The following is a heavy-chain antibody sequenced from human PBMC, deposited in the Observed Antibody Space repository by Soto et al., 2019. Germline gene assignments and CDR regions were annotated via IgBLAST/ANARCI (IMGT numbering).Heavy chain of an antibody. Sequence: ASVKVSCKASGYTFTSYYMHWVRQAPGQGLEWMGIINPSGGSTSYAQKFQGRVTMTRDTSTSTVYMELSSLRSEDTAVYYCARDYGDYVGGPSTTTDYMDVWGKGITVTVSS. CDR2: INPSGGST. CDR1: GYTFTSYY. CDR3: ARDYGDYVGGPSTTTDYMDV. D-gene: IGHD4-17*01. J-gene: IGHJ6*03. V-gene: IGHV1-46*03.